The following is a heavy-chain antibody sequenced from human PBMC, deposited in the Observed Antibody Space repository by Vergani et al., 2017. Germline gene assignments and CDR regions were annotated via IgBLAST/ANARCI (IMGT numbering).Heavy chain of an antibody. V-gene: IGHV1-46*01. Sequence: QVQLVQSGAEVKKPGASVKVSCKASGYTFPSYYLHWVRQAPGQGLEWMGIINPSGGSTSYAQKFQGRVTMTRDTSTSTVYMELSSLRSEDTAVYYCASTAMVDIVATIAAEVWGDWYFDLWGRGTLVTVSS. D-gene: IGHD5-12*01. J-gene: IGHJ2*01. CDR3: ASTAMVDIVATIAAEVWGDWYFDL. CDR2: INPSGGST. CDR1: GYTFPSYY.